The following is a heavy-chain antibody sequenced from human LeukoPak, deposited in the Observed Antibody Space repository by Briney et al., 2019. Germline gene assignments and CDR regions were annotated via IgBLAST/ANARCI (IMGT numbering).Heavy chain of an antibody. CDR1: GFTFSSYG. V-gene: IGHV3-30*02. Sequence: GGSLRLSCAASGFTFSSYGMHWVRQAPGKGLEWVAFIRYDGSNKYYADSVKGRFTISRDNSKNTLYLQMNSLRAEDTAVYYCATNLIAGSIAAPFDYWGQGTLVTVSS. CDR2: IRYDGSNK. CDR3: ATNLIAGSIAAPFDY. D-gene: IGHD6-6*01. J-gene: IGHJ4*02.